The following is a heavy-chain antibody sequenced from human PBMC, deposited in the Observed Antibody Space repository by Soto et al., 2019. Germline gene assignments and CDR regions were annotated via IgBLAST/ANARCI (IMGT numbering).Heavy chain of an antibody. Sequence: SETLSLTCAVYGGSFSGYYWSWIRQPPGKGLEWIGEINHSGSTNYNPSLKSRVTISVDTSKNQFSLKLSSVTAADTAVYYCARRHVTIFGGGAFDIWGQGTMVTVSS. CDR3: ARRHVTIFGGGAFDI. CDR2: INHSGST. CDR1: GGSFSGYY. D-gene: IGHD3-3*01. V-gene: IGHV4-34*01. J-gene: IGHJ3*02.